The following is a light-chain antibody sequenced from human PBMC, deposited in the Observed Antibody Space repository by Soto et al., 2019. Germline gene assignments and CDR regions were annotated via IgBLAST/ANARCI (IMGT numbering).Light chain of an antibody. CDR2: DNH. J-gene: IGLJ2*01. Sequence: QSVLTQPPSVSAAPGQRVTISCSGSSSKIGGNYVSWYQVVPRTAPKLLIYDNHKRHSGVPDRFSGSKSGTSATLGIADLHAGDEAHYYCGTWDINLDTVVFGGGTKVTVL. V-gene: IGLV1-51*01. CDR3: GTWDINLDTVV. CDR1: SSKIGGNY.